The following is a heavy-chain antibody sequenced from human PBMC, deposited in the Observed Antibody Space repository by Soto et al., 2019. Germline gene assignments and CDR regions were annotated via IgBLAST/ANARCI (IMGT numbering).Heavy chain of an antibody. CDR1: GGPFRGYY. CDR2: INHSGSS. J-gene: IGHJ3*01. CDR3: ARGRGFMSRNALDL. V-gene: IGHV4-34*01. Sequence: QLQLQRRGAGLLRPSETLSLTCVVSGGPFRGYYWSWIRQSPGKGLEWIGEINHSGSSNSNPSLKSRGTISVDMSKTQFSMNLPSVTAADAAVYYCARGRGFMSRNALDLWGQGTRVIVSS. D-gene: IGHD2-2*01.